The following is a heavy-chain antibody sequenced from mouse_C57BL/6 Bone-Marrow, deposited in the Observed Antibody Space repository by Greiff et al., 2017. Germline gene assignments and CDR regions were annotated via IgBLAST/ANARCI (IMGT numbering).Heavy chain of an antibody. J-gene: IGHJ4*01. CDR2: TFYSGIT. CDR1: GFSINSDCY. D-gene: IGHD1-1*01. V-gene: IGHV3-3*01. Sequence: EVKLQESGPSLVRPSQTLSLTCTVTGFSINSDCYWIWIRQFPGNKLEYIGYTFYSGITYYNPSLESRTYITRDTSKNPFSLKLSSVTTKDTATYSCARGVPHGSSWVGAMDYWGQGTSVTVSS. CDR3: ARGVPHGSSWVGAMDY.